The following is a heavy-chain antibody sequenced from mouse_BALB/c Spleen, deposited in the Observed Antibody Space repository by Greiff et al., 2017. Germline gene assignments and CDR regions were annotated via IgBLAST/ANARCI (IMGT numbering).Heavy chain of an antibody. J-gene: IGHJ3*01. Sequence: QVQLQQSGAELMKPGASVKISCKATGYTFSSYWIAWVKQRPGHGLEWIGEILPGSGSTNYNEKFKGKATFTADTSSNTDYMQLSSLTSEDSAVYYCARSPHYYGSSYGAYWGQGTLVTVSA. CDR2: ILPGSGST. V-gene: IGHV1-9*01. D-gene: IGHD1-1*01. CDR3: ARSPHYYGSSYGAY. CDR1: GYTFSSYW.